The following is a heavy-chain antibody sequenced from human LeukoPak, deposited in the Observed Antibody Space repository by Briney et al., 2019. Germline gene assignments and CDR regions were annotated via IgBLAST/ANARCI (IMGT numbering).Heavy chain of an antibody. J-gene: IGHJ3*01. D-gene: IGHD5-12*01. Sequence: PSETLSLTCTVSGGSISSYYWSWIRQPPGEGLEWIGNICYNGNTIYNPSLKSRVTISVDTSKNQFSLSLSSATAADTAVYYCAKERAQWLRSAFDVWGQGTVVTVSS. CDR2: ICYNGNT. V-gene: IGHV4-59*01. CDR3: AKERAQWLRSAFDV. CDR1: GGSISSYY.